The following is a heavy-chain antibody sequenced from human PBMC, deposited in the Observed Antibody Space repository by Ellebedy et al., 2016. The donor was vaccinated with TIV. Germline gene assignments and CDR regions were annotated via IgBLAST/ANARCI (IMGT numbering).Heavy chain of an antibody. D-gene: IGHD6-13*01. CDR1: GFIFSNYS. J-gene: IGHJ4*02. CDR2: ITASSSHM. CDR3: SRGIAAVMY. Sequence: PGGSLRLSCSGSGFIFSNYSMNWVRQAPGKGLEWVASITASSSHMFYADSVKGRFTIPRDNAKNSLYLQMNSLSAEDTAVYYCSRGIAAVMYWGQGTLVTVS. V-gene: IGHV3-21*01.